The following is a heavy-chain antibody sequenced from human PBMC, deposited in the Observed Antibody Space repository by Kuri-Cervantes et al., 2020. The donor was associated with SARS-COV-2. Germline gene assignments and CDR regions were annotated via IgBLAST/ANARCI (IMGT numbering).Heavy chain of an antibody. J-gene: IGHJ4*02. CDR1: GYSFTSYW. CDR2: IYPGDSDT. V-gene: IGHV5-51*01. CDR3: ARHHKVQLELRDY. Sequence: KVSCKGSGYSFTSYWIGWVRQMPGKALEWMGIIYPGDSDTRYSPSFQGQVTISADKSISTAYLQWSSLKASDTAMYYCARHHKVQLELRDYWGQGTLVTVSS. D-gene: IGHD1-7*01.